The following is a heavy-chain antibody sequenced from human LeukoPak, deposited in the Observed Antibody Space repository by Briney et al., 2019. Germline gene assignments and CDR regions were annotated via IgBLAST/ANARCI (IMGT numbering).Heavy chain of an antibody. J-gene: IGHJ5*02. V-gene: IGHV4-31*03. CDR2: IYYSGGT. Sequence: SETLSLTCTVSGGSISSGGYYWSWIRQHPGKGLEWIGYIYYSGGTYYNPSLKSRVTISVDTSKNQFSLKLSSVTAADTAVYYCARDQVAGNWFDPWGQGTLVTVSS. CDR3: ARDQVAGNWFDP. D-gene: IGHD6-19*01. CDR1: GGSISSGGYY.